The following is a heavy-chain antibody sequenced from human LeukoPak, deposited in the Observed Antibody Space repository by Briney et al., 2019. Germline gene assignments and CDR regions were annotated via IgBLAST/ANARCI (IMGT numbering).Heavy chain of an antibody. J-gene: IGHJ6*02. Sequence: GGSLRLSCAASGFTFSSYAMSWVRQAPGKGREWVSAISGSGGSTYYADSVKGRFTISRDNSKNTLYLQMNSPRAEDTAVYYCAKDWESIAAATYYYYGMDVWGQGTTVTVSS. D-gene: IGHD6-13*01. V-gene: IGHV3-23*01. CDR2: ISGSGGST. CDR3: AKDWESIAAATYYYYGMDV. CDR1: GFTFSSYA.